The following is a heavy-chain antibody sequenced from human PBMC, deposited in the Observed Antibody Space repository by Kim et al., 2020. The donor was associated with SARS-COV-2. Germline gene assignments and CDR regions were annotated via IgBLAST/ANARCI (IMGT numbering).Heavy chain of an antibody. Sequence: ASGKVSCKASGYIFTDYHLDWVRQAPGQGLDWMGRTSSSSGDQVHSFQGRVTLTRDTSINTAFMELTSLTPDDTAVYYCARDAFTTWDLWGQGTLVTVSS. CDR3: ARDAFTTWDL. D-gene: IGHD3-16*01. V-gene: IGHV1-2*06. CDR1: GYIFTDYH. CDR2: TSSSSG. J-gene: IGHJ5*02.